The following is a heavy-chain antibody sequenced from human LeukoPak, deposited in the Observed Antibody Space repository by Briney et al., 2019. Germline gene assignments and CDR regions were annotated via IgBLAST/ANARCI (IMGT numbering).Heavy chain of an antibody. CDR3: AREVSVSSSWYAQGDYYYYMDV. J-gene: IGHJ6*03. CDR2: IYTSGST. V-gene: IGHV4-4*07. CDR1: GGSISSYY. Sequence: PSETLSLTCTVSGGSISSYYWSWLRQPAGKGLEWLGRIYTSGSTNYNPSLKSRVTMSVDTSKNQFSLKLSSVTAADTAVYYCAREVSVSSSWYAQGDYYYYMDVWGKGTTVTISS. D-gene: IGHD6-13*01.